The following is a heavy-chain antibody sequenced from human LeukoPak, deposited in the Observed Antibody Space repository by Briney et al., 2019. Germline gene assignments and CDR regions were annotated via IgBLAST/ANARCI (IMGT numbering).Heavy chain of an antibody. D-gene: IGHD3-9*01. CDR3: ASGRGDLTGYQDPFDY. CDR2: ISSSSSSYI. Sequence: GGSLRLSCAASGLTFSSYSMNWVRQAPGKGLEWVSSISSSSSSYIYYGDSVKGRFTISRGNAKNSLYLQMNSLRAEDTAVYYCASGRGDLTGYQDPFDYWGQGTLVTVSS. CDR1: GLTFSSYS. V-gene: IGHV3-21*01. J-gene: IGHJ4*02.